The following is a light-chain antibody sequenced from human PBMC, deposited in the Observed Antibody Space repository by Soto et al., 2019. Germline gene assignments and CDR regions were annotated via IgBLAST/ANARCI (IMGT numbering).Light chain of an antibody. Sequence: EIVLTQSPGTLSLSPGERATLSCRASQSVSSSYLAWYQQKAGQAPRLLIYGASSRATGIPDRFSGSGSGTDFTLTISRLEPEDFAVYYCQQYGSSHPFTFGGGTKVEIK. CDR2: GAS. V-gene: IGKV3-20*01. CDR1: QSVSSSY. CDR3: QQYGSSHPFT. J-gene: IGKJ4*01.